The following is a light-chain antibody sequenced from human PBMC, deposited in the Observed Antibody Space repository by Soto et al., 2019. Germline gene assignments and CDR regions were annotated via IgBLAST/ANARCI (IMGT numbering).Light chain of an antibody. Sequence: DVVLTQSPLSLSVTLGQPASISCGSSRSLVHSDGNIYLIWFQQRPGQSPRRLIYQVSNRDSGVPDRFRGSGSVTDFTLKISRVEAEDDGVYYCLQATHWPHTFGQGTKVDIK. CDR3: LQATHWPHT. CDR1: RSLVHSDGNIY. CDR2: QVS. V-gene: IGKV2-30*02. J-gene: IGKJ2*01.